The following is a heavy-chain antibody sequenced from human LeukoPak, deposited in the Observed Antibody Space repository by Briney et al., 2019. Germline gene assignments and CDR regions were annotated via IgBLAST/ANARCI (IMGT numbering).Heavy chain of an antibody. V-gene: IGHV1-8*03. Sequence: ASVKVSCKASGYTFTSYAMNWVRQATGQGLEWMGWMNPNSGNTGYAQKFQGRVTITRNTSISTAYMELSSLRSEDTAVYYCARSNKRTRGIAARPVDYWGQGTLVTVSS. CDR1: GYTFTSYA. CDR3: ARSNKRTRGIAARPVDY. J-gene: IGHJ4*02. D-gene: IGHD6-6*01. CDR2: MNPNSGNT.